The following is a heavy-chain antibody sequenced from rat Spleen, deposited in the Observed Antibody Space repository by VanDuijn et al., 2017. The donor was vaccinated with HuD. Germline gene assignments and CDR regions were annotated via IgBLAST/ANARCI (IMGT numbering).Heavy chain of an antibody. CDR2: ISPSGVT. D-gene: IGHD4-3*01. V-gene: IGHV5-25*01. CDR3: VRQDTSGYSNWFTY. J-gene: IGHJ3*01. CDR1: GFTFSNCD. Sequence: EVQLVESGGGLVQPGRSMKLSCVASGFTFSNCDMAWVRQAPKKGLEWVAYISPSGVTYYRDSVKGRFTVSRENAKSTLYFLMDSLRSEDTATYYCVRQDTSGYSNWFTYWGQGTLVTVSS.